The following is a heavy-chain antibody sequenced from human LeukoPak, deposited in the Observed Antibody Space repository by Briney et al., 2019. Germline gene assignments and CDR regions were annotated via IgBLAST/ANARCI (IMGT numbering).Heavy chain of an antibody. Sequence: PGGSLRLSCAASGFTFSSYSMNWVRQAPGKGLEWIGEISHSGSTIYNPSLKSRVTMLVDTSKSQFSLNLTSVSAADTAAYYCARSAGRRFGELYRKMGYHMDVWGKGTTVSISS. J-gene: IGHJ6*03. V-gene: IGHV4-34*01. CDR1: GFTFSSYS. CDR2: ISHSGST. CDR3: ARSAGRRFGELYRKMGYHMDV. D-gene: IGHD3-10*01.